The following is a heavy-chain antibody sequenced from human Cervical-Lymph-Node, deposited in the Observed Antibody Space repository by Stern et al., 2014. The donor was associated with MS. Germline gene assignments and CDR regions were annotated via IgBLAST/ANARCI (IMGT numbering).Heavy chain of an antibody. CDR1: GGTFSTYS. D-gene: IGHD5-12*01. J-gene: IGHJ5*02. CDR2: IPPIFATA. Sequence: QVQLVESGAEVKKPGSSVKVSCKASGGTFSTYSISWVRQAPGQGLEWMGGIPPIFATANYAQKFHGRVTITADDSTSTAYMELSSLRSEDTAVYYCAFGGRSGYPKHFDPWGQGTVVTVSS. CDR3: AFGGRSGYPKHFDP. V-gene: IGHV1-69*01.